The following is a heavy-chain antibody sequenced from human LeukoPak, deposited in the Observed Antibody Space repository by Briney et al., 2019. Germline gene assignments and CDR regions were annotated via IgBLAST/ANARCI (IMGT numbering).Heavy chain of an antibody. J-gene: IGHJ4*02. CDR2: ISGSGGST. V-gene: IGHV3-23*01. Sequence: GGSLRLSCAASGFTFSSYGMSWVRQAPGKGLEWVSDISGSGGSTYYADSVKGRFTISRDNSKNTLYLQMNSLRAEDTAVYYCAKEDSALWFGELSYYFDSWGQGALVTVSS. CDR3: AKEDSALWFGELSYYFDS. CDR1: GFTFSSYG. D-gene: IGHD3-10*01.